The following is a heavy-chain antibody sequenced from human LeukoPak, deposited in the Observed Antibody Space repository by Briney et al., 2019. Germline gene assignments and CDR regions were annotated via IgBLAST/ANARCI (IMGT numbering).Heavy chain of an antibody. Sequence: SETLSLTCTVSGGSMRGYYWSWLRQPPGKGLEWIAYMYYSGNTNYNPSLKSRVTMSVGTSKNQFSLKLNYVTAADTAVYYCARIHYYDSSGYYSTFDYWGQGTLVTVSS. CDR2: MYYSGNT. CDR3: ARIHYYDSSGYYSTFDY. V-gene: IGHV4-59*01. J-gene: IGHJ4*02. CDR1: GGSMRGYY. D-gene: IGHD3-22*01.